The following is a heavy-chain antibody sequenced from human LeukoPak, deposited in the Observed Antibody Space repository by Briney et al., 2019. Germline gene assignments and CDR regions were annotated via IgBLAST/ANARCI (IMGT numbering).Heavy chain of an antibody. CDR3: ARDTGATTPLFDY. V-gene: IGHV3-30*03. J-gene: IGHJ4*02. CDR1: GFTFSSYG. Sequence: GRSLRLSCAASGFTFSSYGMHWVRQTPGKGLEWVAVISYDGSNKYYADSVKGRFTISRDNSKNTLYLQMNSLRAEDTAVYYCARDTGATTPLFDYWGQGTLVSVSS. D-gene: IGHD1-26*01. CDR2: ISYDGSNK.